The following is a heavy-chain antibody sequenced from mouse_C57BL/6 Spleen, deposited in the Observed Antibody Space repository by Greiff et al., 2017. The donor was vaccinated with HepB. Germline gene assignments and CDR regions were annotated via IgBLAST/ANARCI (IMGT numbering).Heavy chain of an antibody. D-gene: IGHD2-4*01. CDR1: GYTFTDYY. V-gene: IGHV1-75*01. J-gene: IGHJ2*01. Sequence: VQLQQSGPELVKPGASVKISCKASGYTFTDYYINWVKQRPGQGLEWIGWIFPGSGSTYYNEKFKGKATLTVDKSSSTAYMLLSSLTSEDSAVYVCSRRRRIYYDYDGYYFDYWGQGTTLTVSS. CDR3: SRRRRIYYDYDGYYFDY. CDR2: IFPGSGST.